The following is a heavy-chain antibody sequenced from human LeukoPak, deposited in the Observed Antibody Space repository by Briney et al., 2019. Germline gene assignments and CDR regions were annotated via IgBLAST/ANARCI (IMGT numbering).Heavy chain of an antibody. CDR1: GFTFSSYS. CDR3: AVFLEWQGATYYDMDV. V-gene: IGHV3-48*02. Sequence: AGGSLRLSCAASGFTFSSYSMNWVRQAPGKGLEWVSYISRSSRTIYYADSVKGRFTISRDNAKNSLYLQMNSLRDEDTAVYYCAVFLEWQGATYYDMDVWGQGTTVTVSS. CDR2: ISRSSRTI. J-gene: IGHJ6*02. D-gene: IGHD3-3*01.